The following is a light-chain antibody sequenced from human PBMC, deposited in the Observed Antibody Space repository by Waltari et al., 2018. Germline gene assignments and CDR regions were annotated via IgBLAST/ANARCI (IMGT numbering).Light chain of an antibody. Sequence: VLTQSPGTLSLSPGERATLSCRASQSITKKFFAWYQQKPGQASRLLIYGASSRAAGIPDRLSGSGSGTDFTLTISRLEPEDSAVYYCQQYGSSVMYTFGQGTKLEIK. CDR3: QQYGSSVMYT. CDR2: GAS. CDR1: QSITKKF. V-gene: IGKV3-20*01. J-gene: IGKJ2*01.